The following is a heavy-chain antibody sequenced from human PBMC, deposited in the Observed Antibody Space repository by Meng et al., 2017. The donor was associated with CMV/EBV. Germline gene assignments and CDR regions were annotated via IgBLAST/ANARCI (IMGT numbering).Heavy chain of an antibody. V-gene: IGHV3-21*01. J-gene: IGHJ6*02. Sequence: ETLSLTCAASGFTFSTYNMNWVRQAPGKGPEWVSSVSSTSTDIYYADSVKGRFTISRDNAKKSLSLQMDSLRVEDTAVYYCARGKYGIYPFHYGMDVWGQGTTVTVSS. D-gene: IGHD2/OR15-2a*01. CDR1: GFTFSTYN. CDR3: ARGKYGIYPFHYGMDV. CDR2: VSSTSTDI.